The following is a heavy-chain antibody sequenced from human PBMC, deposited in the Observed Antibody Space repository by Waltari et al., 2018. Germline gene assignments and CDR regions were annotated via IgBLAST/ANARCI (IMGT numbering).Heavy chain of an antibody. V-gene: IGHV4-38-2*02. CDR3: ARCEGRRAAKQNWYFDL. CDR2: IYHRGST. Sequence: QVQLQESGPGLVKPSETMSLTCTVSGYSIRSGYYWGWSRPPPGKGLGWIGSIYHRGSTDYNPTIMSRVTRSVDTSKNRFSLKLGSVTAADTAVYYCARCEGRRAAKQNWYFDLWGRGTLVTVSS. D-gene: IGHD6-13*01. CDR1: GYSIRSGYY. J-gene: IGHJ2*01.